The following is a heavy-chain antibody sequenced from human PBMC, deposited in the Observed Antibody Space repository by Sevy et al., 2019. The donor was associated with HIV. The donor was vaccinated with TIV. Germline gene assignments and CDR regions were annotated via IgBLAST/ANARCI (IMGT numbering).Heavy chain of an antibody. J-gene: IGHJ3*01. CDR3: ARGGHLSLDAFDV. CDR1: GYSFTAHW. CDR2: LFPGNSDV. D-gene: IGHD2-15*01. Sequence: GESLKISCQASGYSFTAHWIGWVRQMPGKGLEWRGILFPGNSDVRSFQGQVTVSFDRSTNTAFLQWGSLTASDSAIYYGARGGHLSLDAFDVWGLGTMVTVSS. V-gene: IGHV5-51*01.